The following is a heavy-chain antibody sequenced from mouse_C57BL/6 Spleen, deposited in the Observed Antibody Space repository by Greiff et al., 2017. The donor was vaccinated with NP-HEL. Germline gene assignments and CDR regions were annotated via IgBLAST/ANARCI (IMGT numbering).Heavy chain of an antibody. CDR1: GYTFTSYW. V-gene: IGHV1-53*01. J-gene: IGHJ1*03. D-gene: IGHD2-5*01. CDR2: INPSNGGT. CDR3: ARPKASYYSNWYFDV. Sequence: QVQLQQSGTELVKPGASVKLSCKASGYTFTSYWMHWVKQRPGQGLEWIGNINPSNGGTNYNEKFKSKATLTVDKSSSTAYMQLSSLTSEDSAVYYCARPKASYYSNWYFDVWGTGTTVTVSS.